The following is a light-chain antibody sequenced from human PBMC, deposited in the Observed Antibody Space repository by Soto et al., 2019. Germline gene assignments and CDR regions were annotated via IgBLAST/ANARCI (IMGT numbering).Light chain of an antibody. J-gene: IGKJ1*01. CDR3: LQHATYTRT. CDR2: AAS. CDR1: QDIRNA. V-gene: IGKV1-17*01. Sequence: DIQRTQSASSLSAFVGDTVTITCRASQDIRNALGWFQQKPGRAPKRLIFAASSLQGGVPSRFSGSGSGTEFTLTISSLQHEDFATYYCLQHATYTRTFGPGIKVDIK.